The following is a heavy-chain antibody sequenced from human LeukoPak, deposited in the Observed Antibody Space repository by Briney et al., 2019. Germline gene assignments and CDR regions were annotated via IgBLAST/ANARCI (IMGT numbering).Heavy chain of an antibody. J-gene: IGHJ4*02. D-gene: IGHD1-26*01. CDR1: GYTFTGYY. Sequence: AVKVSCKASGYTFTGYYMHWVRQAPGQGLEWMGWINPNSGGTNYAQKLQGRVTMTRDTSISTAYMELSRLRSDATAVYYCARLMGGNSPSYSGSYGSPTSDYWGQGTLVTVSS. CDR3: ARLMGGNSPSYSGSYGSPTSDY. CDR2: INPNSGGT. V-gene: IGHV1-2*02.